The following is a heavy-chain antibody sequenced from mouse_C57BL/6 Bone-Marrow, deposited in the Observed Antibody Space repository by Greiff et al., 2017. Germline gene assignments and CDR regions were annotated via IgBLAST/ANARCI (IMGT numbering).Heavy chain of an antibody. J-gene: IGHJ4*01. CDR3: RRITTVVGYAMDY. Sequence: VQLQQSGAELVRPGASVTLSCKASGYTFTDYEMHWVKQTPVHGLEWIGAIDPETGGTAYNQKFKGKAILTADKSSSTAYMELRSLTSEDSAVYYCRRITTVVGYAMDYWGQGTSVTVSS. CDR2: IDPETGGT. D-gene: IGHD1-1*01. V-gene: IGHV1-15*01. CDR1: GYTFTDYE.